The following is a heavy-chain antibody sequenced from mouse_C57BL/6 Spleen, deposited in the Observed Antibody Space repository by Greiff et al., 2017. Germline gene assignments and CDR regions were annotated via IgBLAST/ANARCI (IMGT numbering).Heavy chain of an antibody. CDR1: GYTFTSYW. D-gene: IGHD4-1*01. CDR3: ARANWDGFYYYAMDY. V-gene: IGHV1-69*01. Sequence: VQLQQPGAELVMPGASVKLSCKASGYTFTSYWMHWVKQRPGQGLEWIGEIDPSDSYTNYNQKFKGKSTLTVDKSSSTAYMQLSSLTSEDSAVYYCARANWDGFYYYAMDYWGQGTSVTVSS. CDR2: IDPSDSYT. J-gene: IGHJ4*01.